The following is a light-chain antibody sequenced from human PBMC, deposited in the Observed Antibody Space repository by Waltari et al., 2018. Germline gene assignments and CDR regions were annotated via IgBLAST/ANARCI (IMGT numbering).Light chain of an antibody. CDR3: QTWGTGIWV. V-gene: IGLV4-69*01. J-gene: IGLJ3*02. CDR1: SGHSSYA. Sequence: QLVLTQSPSASASLGAPVKLTCTLSSGHSSYAIACQQQQPEKGPRYLMKLNSDGSHSKGDGIPDRFSGSSSGAERYLTISSLQSEDEADYYCQTWGTGIWVFGGGTKLTVL. CDR2: LNSDGSH.